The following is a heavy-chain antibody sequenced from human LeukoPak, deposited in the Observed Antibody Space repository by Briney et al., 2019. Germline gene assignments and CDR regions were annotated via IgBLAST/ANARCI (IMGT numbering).Heavy chain of an antibody. D-gene: IGHD3-3*01. CDR1: GFTFSSYG. V-gene: IGHV3-30*18. CDR3: AKDRTYFGVVTPDY. J-gene: IGHJ4*02. CDR2: ISYDGSNK. Sequence: GGSLRLSCAASGFTFSSYGMHWVRQAPGKGLEWVAVISYDGSNKYYADSVKGRFTISRDNSKNTLYLQMNSLRAEDTAVYYCAKDRTYFGVVTPDYWGQGTLVTVSS.